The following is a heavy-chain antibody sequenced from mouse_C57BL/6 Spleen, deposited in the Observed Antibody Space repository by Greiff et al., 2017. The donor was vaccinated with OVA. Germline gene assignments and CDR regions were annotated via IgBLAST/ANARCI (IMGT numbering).Heavy chain of an antibody. J-gene: IGHJ4*01. D-gene: IGHD2-5*01. V-gene: IGHV14-2*01. CDR1: GFNIKDYY. Sequence: VQLQQSGAELVKPGASVKLSCTASGFNIKDYYMNWVKQRTEQGLEWIGRIYPEDGETKYAPKFQGKATITADTSSNTAYRQRSSLTSEYTAVYYCARSESLYSNYDYYAMDYWGQGTSVTVSS. CDR2: IYPEDGET. CDR3: ARSESLYSNYDYYAMDY.